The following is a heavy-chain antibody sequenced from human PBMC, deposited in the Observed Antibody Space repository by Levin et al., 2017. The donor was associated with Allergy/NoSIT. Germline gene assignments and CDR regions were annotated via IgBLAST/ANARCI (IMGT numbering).Heavy chain of an antibody. D-gene: IGHD3-10*01. V-gene: IGHV2-5*02. CDR1: GFSLSTRGVG. CDR2: IYWDDDT. Sequence: GSGPTLVKPTQTLTLTCTVSGFSLSTRGVGVGWIRQPPGKALEWLALIYWDDDTRHSPSLRSRLTITKDTSKNQVVLRMTNGDPVDSATYYCAHSVYYPSGWRVLQHQKKGGAFDFWGQGTAVTVSS. CDR3: AHSVYYPSGWRVLQHQKKGGAFDF. J-gene: IGHJ3*01.